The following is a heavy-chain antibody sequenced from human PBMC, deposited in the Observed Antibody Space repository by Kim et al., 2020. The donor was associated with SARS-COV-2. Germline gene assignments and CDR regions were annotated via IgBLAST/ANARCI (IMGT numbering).Heavy chain of an antibody. CDR3: ARDVPTTVYSSFDYMDV. CDR2: IKQDGSEK. CDR1: GFNFSTYW. J-gene: IGHJ6*03. D-gene: IGHD4-17*01. V-gene: IGHV3-7*01. Sequence: GGSLRLSCAASGFNFSTYWTTWVRQTPGKGLEWVASIKQDGSEKYYVDSVEGRFTISRDNAKNSLYLQMNSLRAEDTAVYYCARDVPTTVYSSFDYMDVWGKGTTVTVSS.